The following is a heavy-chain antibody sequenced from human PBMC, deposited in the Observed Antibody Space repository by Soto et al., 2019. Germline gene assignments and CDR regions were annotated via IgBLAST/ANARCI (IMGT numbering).Heavy chain of an antibody. V-gene: IGHV4-39*01. D-gene: IGHD2-15*01. Sequence: QLQLQESGPGLAKPSETLSLTCTVSGGSISSSSYYWGWIRQPPGKGLEWIGSIYYSGSTYYNPSLKSRVTISVDTSKNQFSLKLSSVTAADTAVYYCATTRGGIVVVVAAIDYWGQGTLVTVSS. CDR3: ATTRGGIVVVVAAIDY. CDR2: IYYSGST. J-gene: IGHJ4*02. CDR1: GGSISSSSYY.